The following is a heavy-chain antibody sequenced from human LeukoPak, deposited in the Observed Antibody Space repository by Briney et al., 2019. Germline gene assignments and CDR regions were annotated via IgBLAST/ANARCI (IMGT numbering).Heavy chain of an antibody. CDR3: ARADIVVVPAAIDWLDP. J-gene: IGHJ5*02. CDR1: GGSISSYY. Sequence: SETLSLTCTVSGGSISSYYWSWIRQPPGKGLERIGYIYYSGSTNYNPSLKSRVTISVDTSKNQFSLKLSSVTAADTAVYYCARADIVVVPAAIDWLDPWGQGTLVTVSS. V-gene: IGHV4-59*01. D-gene: IGHD2-2*02. CDR2: IYYSGST.